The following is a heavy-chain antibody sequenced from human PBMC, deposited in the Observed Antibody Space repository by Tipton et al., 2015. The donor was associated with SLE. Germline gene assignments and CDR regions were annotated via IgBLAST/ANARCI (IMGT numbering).Heavy chain of an antibody. V-gene: IGHV4-39*07. Sequence: TLSLTCTVSGGSISSSSYFWGWIRQPPGKGLEWIGSIYYSGNTYYNPSLKSRVTILVDTSKNQFSLKLSSVTAADTAVYYCAREGSYDPRYYGMDFWGQGTTVTVSS. J-gene: IGHJ6*02. CDR1: GGSISSSSYF. CDR2: IYYSGNT. D-gene: IGHD5-12*01. CDR3: AREGSYDPRYYGMDF.